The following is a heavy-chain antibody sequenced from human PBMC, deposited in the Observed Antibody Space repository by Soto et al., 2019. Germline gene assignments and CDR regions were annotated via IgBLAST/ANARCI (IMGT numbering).Heavy chain of an antibody. CDR1: GFSLTSPGMC. CDR3: ARSIRGPRRFNGMDV. CDR2: IERDDDDK. Sequence: SGPTGEPTETLTVTCTFSGFSLTSPGMCVSWIRQSPGKALEWLALIERDDDDKYYSTSLKTRLTISKDTRKNQVVLTMANMDPADTATYYCARSIRGPRRFNGMDVWGQGTTVTAP. J-gene: IGHJ6*02. V-gene: IGHV2-70*13. D-gene: IGHD1-20*01.